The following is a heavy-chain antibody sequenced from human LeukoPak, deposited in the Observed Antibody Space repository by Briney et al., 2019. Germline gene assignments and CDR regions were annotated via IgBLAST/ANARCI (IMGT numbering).Heavy chain of an antibody. CDR3: ARAQQWLFYFDP. D-gene: IGHD6-19*01. CDR1: GFTFSSYA. CDR2: ISYDGSNK. J-gene: IGHJ5*02. Sequence: GGSLRLSCAASGFTFSSYAMHWVRQAPGKGLEWVAVISYDGSNKYYADSVKGRFTISRDNSKNTLYLQMNSLRAEDTAVYYCARAQQWLFYFDPWGQGTLVTVSS. V-gene: IGHV3-30-3*01.